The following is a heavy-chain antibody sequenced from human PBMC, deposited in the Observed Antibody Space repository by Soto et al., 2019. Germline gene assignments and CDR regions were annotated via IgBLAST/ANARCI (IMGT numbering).Heavy chain of an antibody. J-gene: IGHJ4*02. CDR1: GFTFSSYA. CDR3: VGGFGSFDY. V-gene: IGHV3-23*01. CDR2: ISGSGGST. Sequence: EVQLLESGGGLVQPGGSLRLSCAASGFTFSSYAVSWVRQAPGKGLEWVSAISGSGGSTYYADSVKGRFTVSRDNSKNTLYLQMSSLRAEDTAVYCCVGGFGSFDYWGQGTLVTVSS. D-gene: IGHD3-10*01.